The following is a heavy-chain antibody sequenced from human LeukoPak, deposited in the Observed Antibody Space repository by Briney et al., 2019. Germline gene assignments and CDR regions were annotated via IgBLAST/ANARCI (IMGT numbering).Heavy chain of an antibody. Sequence: GGSLRLSCAASGFSFSDHSMSWIRQAPGKGLEWVSFISGSSDSANYADSVKGRFTISRDNSKNTLYLQMNSLRAEDTAVYYCAKDHGSGSYYNSLYYFDYWGQGTLVTVSS. CDR3: AKDHGSGSYYNSLYYFDY. D-gene: IGHD3-10*01. CDR1: GFSFSDHS. V-gene: IGHV3-11*05. CDR2: ISGSSDSA. J-gene: IGHJ4*02.